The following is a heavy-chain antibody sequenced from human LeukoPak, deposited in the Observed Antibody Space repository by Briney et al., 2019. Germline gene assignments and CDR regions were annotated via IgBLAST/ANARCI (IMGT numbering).Heavy chain of an antibody. CDR3: AKAESGAWYRPFDY. V-gene: IGHV3-9*03. J-gene: IGHJ4*02. Sequence: GRSLRLSCAASGFTFDDYAMHWVRQAPGKGLEWVSGISWNSGSIDYADSVKGRFTISRDNAKNSLYLQMNSLRGEDMALYYCAKAESGAWYRPFDYWGQGTLVTVSS. CDR1: GFTFDDYA. D-gene: IGHD6-19*01. CDR2: ISWNSGSI.